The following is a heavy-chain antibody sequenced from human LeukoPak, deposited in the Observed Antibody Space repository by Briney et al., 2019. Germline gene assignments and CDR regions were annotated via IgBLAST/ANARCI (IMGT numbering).Heavy chain of an antibody. D-gene: IGHD3-3*01. CDR2: INHSGST. CDR3: ARAPSYDFWSGYXXYXXXMDV. CDR1: GGSFSGYY. Sequence: SETLSLTCAVYGGSFSGYYWSWIRQPPGKGLEWIGEINHSGSTNYNPSLKSRVTISVDTSKNQFSLKRSSVTAADTAVYYCARAPSYDFWSGYXXYXXXMDVW. V-gene: IGHV4-34*01. J-gene: IGHJ6*03.